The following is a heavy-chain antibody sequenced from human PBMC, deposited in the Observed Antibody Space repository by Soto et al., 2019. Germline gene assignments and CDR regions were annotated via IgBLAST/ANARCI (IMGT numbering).Heavy chain of an antibody. V-gene: IGHV1-18*01. D-gene: IGHD3-10*01. CDR1: GYTFSSIG. CDR2: ISPYKGNT. Sequence: QVQLVQSGAEVKKPGASVKVSCKASGYTFSSIGISWVRQAPGQGLEWMGWISPYKGNTYYAQRLQGRVTMTTDTSTSTAYMERRSLRSDDTAVYYCAIDLDGSGNYYSDYCGQGTLVTVSS. CDR3: AIDLDGSGNYYSDY. J-gene: IGHJ4*02.